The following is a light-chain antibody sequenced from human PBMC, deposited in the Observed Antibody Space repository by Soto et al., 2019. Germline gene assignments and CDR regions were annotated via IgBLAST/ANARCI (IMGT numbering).Light chain of an antibody. J-gene: IGLJ1*01. Sequence: QSVLTQPPSASGSPGQSVTISCTGTSSDVGGYNSVSWYQHHPGKAPKLMIYEVSKRPSGVPDRFSGSKSANTAPLTVSGLQAEDEADYYCSSYAGSNNYVFGTGTKLTVL. CDR2: EVS. CDR3: SSYAGSNNYV. CDR1: SSDVGGYNS. V-gene: IGLV2-8*01.